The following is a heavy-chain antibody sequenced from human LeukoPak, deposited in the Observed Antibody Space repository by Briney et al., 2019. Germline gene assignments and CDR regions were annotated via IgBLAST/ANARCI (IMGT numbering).Heavy chain of an antibody. D-gene: IGHD2-2*01. CDR3: ARASPAAIPLFYYYGMDV. CDR1: RYTFTGYY. J-gene: IGHJ6*02. Sequence: GASVKVSCKASRYTFTGYYMHWVRQAPGQGLEWMGWINPNSGGTNYAQKFQGRVTMTRDTSISTAYMELSRLRSDDTAVYYCARASPAAIPLFYYYGMDVWGQGTTVTVSS. V-gene: IGHV1-2*02. CDR2: INPNSGGT.